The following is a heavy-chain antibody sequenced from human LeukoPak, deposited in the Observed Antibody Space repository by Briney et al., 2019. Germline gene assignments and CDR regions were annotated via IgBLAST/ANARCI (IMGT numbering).Heavy chain of an antibody. CDR3: AKGSAYYYDSSGLCFQY. D-gene: IGHD3-22*01. CDR1: GFTFSSYA. V-gene: IGHV3-23*01. Sequence: PGGSLRLSCAASGFTFSSYAMSWVRQAPGKGLEWVSAISGSGGSTYYADSVKGRFTISRDNSKNTLYLQMNSLRAEDTAVYYCAKGSAYYYDSSGLCFQYWGQGTLVTVSS. CDR2: ISGSGGST. J-gene: IGHJ1*01.